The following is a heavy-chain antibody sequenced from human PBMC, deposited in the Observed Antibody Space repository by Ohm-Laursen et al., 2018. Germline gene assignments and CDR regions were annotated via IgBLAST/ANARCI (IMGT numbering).Heavy chain of an antibody. CDR1: GYTFKSYG. J-gene: IGHJ4*02. V-gene: IGHV1-18*01. D-gene: IGHD3-22*01. CDR3: ARDHYDSSGYVD. CDR2: ISGYNGNT. Sequence: ASVKVSCKASGYTFKSYGISWVRQAPGQGLEWMGWISGYNGNTNYAQKLQGRVTMTTDTTTRTAYMELRSLRSEDTAVYYCARDHYDSSGYVDWGQGTLVTVSS.